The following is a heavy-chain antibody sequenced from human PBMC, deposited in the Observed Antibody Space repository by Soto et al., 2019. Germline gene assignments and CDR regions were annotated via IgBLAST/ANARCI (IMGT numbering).Heavy chain of an antibody. V-gene: IGHV4-4*02. CDR3: ARHSSYYYDTVAYCES. Sequence: QVHLQASGPGLVPSSGTLSITCGGSGAPLSPGNWWTLVRHPPGTGLAWIGEIHHGGNPNYRPSLTSRFTISVDKANNQFSLRLTSVTAADPAVYYCARHSSYYYDTVAYCESWGQGALVTVSS. D-gene: IGHD3-22*01. CDR1: GAPLSPGNW. CDR2: IHHGGNP. J-gene: IGHJ1*01.